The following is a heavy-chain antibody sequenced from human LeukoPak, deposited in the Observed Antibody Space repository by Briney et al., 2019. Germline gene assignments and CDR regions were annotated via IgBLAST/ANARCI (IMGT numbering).Heavy chain of an antibody. CDR3: GKDLSYGHHFDY. CDR2: IRYDGSNK. D-gene: IGHD5-18*01. V-gene: IGHV3-30*02. CDR1: GFTFSSYG. J-gene: IGHJ4*02. Sequence: HTGGSLRLSCAASGFTFSSYGMHWVRQAPGKGLEWVAFIRYDGSNKYYADSVKGRFTISRDNSKNTLYLQMNSLRAEDTAIYYCGKDLSYGHHFDYWGQGNLVTVSS.